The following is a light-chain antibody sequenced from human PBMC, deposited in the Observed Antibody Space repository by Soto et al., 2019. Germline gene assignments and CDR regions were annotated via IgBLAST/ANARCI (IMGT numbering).Light chain of an antibody. J-gene: IGKJ1*01. V-gene: IGKV3-20*01. Sequence: PGARGTLSCRASQSVSSGYLAWYQQKPGQAPRLLIYDASSRATGIPDRFSGSGSGTDFTLTISRLEPEDFAVYYCQQYGGSPRTCGQGTKGDIK. CDR1: QSVSSGY. CDR3: QQYGGSPRT. CDR2: DAS.